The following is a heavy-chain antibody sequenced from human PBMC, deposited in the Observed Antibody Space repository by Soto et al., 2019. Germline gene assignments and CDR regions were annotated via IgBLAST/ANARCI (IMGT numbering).Heavy chain of an antibody. Sequence: ASVKVSCKASGYTFTGYYLHWVRQAPGQGLEWMGWINPNSGGTNYAQKFQGRATMTRDTSISTAYMELSRLRSDDTAVYYCARGRTGTTSYFDYWGQGNLVTVSS. CDR2: INPNSGGT. CDR1: GYTFTGYY. V-gene: IGHV1-2*02. D-gene: IGHD1-1*01. J-gene: IGHJ4*02. CDR3: ARGRTGTTSYFDY.